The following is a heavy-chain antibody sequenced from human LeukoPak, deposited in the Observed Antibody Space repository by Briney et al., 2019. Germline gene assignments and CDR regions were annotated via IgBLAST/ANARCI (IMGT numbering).Heavy chain of an antibody. CDR3: ARGVVLRFLEWPIGDAFDI. V-gene: IGHV1-2*02. CDR1: GYTFTGHY. CDR2: INPNSGGT. J-gene: IGHJ3*02. D-gene: IGHD3-3*01. Sequence: ASVKVSCKASGYTFTGHYMHWVRQAPGQGLEWMGWINPNSGGTNYAQKFQGRVTMTRDTSISTAYMELSRLRSDDTAVYYCARGVVLRFLEWPIGDAFDIWGQGTMVTVSS.